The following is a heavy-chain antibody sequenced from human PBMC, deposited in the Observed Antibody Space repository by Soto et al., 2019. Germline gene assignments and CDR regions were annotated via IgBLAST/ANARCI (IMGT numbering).Heavy chain of an antibody. V-gene: IGHV4-39*01. CDR2: IDNGGNT. J-gene: IGHJ4*02. Sequence: PSETLSLTCTVSGRTFNINADFWYLAWIRQPPGKGPEWIGSIDNGGNTHYNAPLKSRVIISADTSKNQFSLCLISFTSADLSVYYCVKRSLLMAPTWGQGIQVTVSP. CDR1: GRTFNINADF. D-gene: IGHD1-26*01. CDR3: VKRSLLMAPT.